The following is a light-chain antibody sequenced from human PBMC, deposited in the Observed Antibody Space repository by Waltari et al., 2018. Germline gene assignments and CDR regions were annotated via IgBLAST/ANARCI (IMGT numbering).Light chain of an antibody. Sequence: DIVMTQSPDSLAVSLGERATINCKSSQSVLYSSNNKNYLAWYQQGPGQPPKLLIYWASTRESGVPYRFSGSGSGTDFTLTISSLQAEDVAVYYCQQYYSAPYTFGQGTKLEIK. J-gene: IGKJ2*01. CDR1: QSVLYSSNNKNY. CDR2: WAS. V-gene: IGKV4-1*01. CDR3: QQYYSAPYT.